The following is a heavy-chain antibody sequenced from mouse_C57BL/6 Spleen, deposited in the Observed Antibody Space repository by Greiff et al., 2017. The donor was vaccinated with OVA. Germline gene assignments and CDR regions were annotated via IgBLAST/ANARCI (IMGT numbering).Heavy chain of an antibody. CDR3: AREGLWLRRWYFDV. J-gene: IGHJ1*03. CDR2: ISDGGSYT. V-gene: IGHV5-4*01. D-gene: IGHD2-2*01. Sequence: EVKVVESGGGLVKPGGSLKLSCAASGFTFSSYAMSWVRQTPEKRLEWVATISDGGSYTYYPDNVKGRFTISRDNAKNNLYLQMSHLKSEDTAMYYCAREGLWLRRWYFDVWGTGTTVTVSS. CDR1: GFTFSSYA.